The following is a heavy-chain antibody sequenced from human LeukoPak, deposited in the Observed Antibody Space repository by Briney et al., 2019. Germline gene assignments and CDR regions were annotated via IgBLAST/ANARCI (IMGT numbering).Heavy chain of an antibody. CDR3: AREVNKWFDP. Sequence: GGSLRLSCAASGFTFSAYAMSWVRQAPGKGLQWVSGFNGISGSGDTTQYADSVKGRFTISRDNARSTVFLQLNSLRAEDTAVYYCAREVNKWFDPWGQGTLVTVSS. J-gene: IGHJ5*02. V-gene: IGHV3-23*01. D-gene: IGHD4-11*01. CDR2: ISGSGDTT. CDR1: GFTFSAYA.